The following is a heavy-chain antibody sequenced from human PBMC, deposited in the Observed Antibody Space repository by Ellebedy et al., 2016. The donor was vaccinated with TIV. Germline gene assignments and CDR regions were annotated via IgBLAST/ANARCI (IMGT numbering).Heavy chain of an antibody. V-gene: IGHV3-30*04. CDR3: VRDWHYSGAYAQPVY. J-gene: IGHJ4*02. Sequence: GESLKISCVASGFTFTSYAMHWVRQGPGKGLEWVAVMSQDGTTEHYADSVKGRFTISRDNSKNTLYLQMNSLRPEDTAVNYCVRDWHYSGAYAQPVYWGQGTLVTVSS. CDR2: MSQDGTTE. CDR1: GFTFTSYA. D-gene: IGHD3-10*01.